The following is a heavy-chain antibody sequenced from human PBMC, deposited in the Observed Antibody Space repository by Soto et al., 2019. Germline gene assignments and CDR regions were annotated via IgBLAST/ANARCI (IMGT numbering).Heavy chain of an antibody. CDR1: GFTFSRYG. D-gene: IGHD6-13*01. J-gene: IGHJ4*02. CDR2: ISYDGSNK. Sequence: GGSLRLSCAASGFTFSRYGMHWVRQAPGKGLEWVAVISYDGSNKYYAESVKGRFNISRDNSKNTLYLQMNSMRAEDTDVYYFAKDISIAAADYYFDYWGQGTLVTVSS. CDR3: AKDISIAAADYYFDY. V-gene: IGHV3-30*18.